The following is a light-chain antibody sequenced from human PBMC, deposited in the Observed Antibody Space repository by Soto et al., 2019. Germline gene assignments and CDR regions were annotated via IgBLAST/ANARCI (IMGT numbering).Light chain of an antibody. V-gene: IGKV3-15*01. CDR1: QSVSSK. Sequence: EIAMTQSPATLSVSPGERATLSCRASQSVSSKLAWYQQKPGQPPRLLIYDASNRATGIPARFSGSGSGTEFTLTISSLQSEDFAVYYCQQFNNWPRTFGQGTKVDIK. J-gene: IGKJ1*01. CDR2: DAS. CDR3: QQFNNWPRT.